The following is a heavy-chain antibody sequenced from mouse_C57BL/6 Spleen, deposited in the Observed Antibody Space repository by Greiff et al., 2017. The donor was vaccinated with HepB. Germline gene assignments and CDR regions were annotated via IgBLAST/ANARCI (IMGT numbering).Heavy chain of an antibody. V-gene: IGHV2-3*01. CDR1: GFSLTSYG. CDR3: CGYDGEYAMDY. Sequence: VQLQQSGPGLVAPSQSLSITCTVSGFSLTSYGVSWVRQPPGKGLEWLGVIWGDGSTNYHSALISRLSISKDNSKSQVFLKLNSLQTDDTATYYCCGYDGEYAMDYWGQGTSVTVSS. D-gene: IGHD2-2*01. J-gene: IGHJ4*01. CDR2: IWGDGST.